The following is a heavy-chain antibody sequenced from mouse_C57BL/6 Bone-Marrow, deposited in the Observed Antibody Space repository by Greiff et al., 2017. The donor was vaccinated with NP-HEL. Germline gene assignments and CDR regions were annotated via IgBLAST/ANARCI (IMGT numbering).Heavy chain of an antibody. CDR3: ARDMRYYGSKDWYFDV. V-gene: IGHV7-1*01. CDR1: GFTFSDFY. J-gene: IGHJ1*03. D-gene: IGHD1-1*01. Sequence: EVKLVESGGGLVQSGRSLRLSCATSGFTFSDFYMEWVRQAPGKGLEWIAASRNKANDYTTEYSASVKGRFIVSRDTSQSILYLQMNALRAEDTAIYYCARDMRYYGSKDWYFDVWGTGTTVTVSS. CDR2: SRNKANDYTT.